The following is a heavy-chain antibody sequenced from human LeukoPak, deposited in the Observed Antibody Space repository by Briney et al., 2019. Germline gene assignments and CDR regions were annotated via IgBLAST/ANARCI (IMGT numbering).Heavy chain of an antibody. CDR2: IYTSGST. J-gene: IGHJ3*02. D-gene: IGHD3-22*01. CDR1: GGSVSSGSYY. CDR3: ARAPPYYYDSSGYYYHDAFDI. Sequence: PSETLSLTCTVSGGSVSSGSYYWSWIRQPAGKGLEWIGRIYTSGSTNYNPSLKSRVTISVDTSKNQFSLKLSSVTAADTAVYYCARAPPYYYDSSGYYYHDAFDIWGQGTMVTVSS. V-gene: IGHV4-61*02.